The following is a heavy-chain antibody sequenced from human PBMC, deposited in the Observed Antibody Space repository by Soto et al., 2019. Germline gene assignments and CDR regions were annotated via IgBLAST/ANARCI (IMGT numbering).Heavy chain of an antibody. CDR2: SSSSTSII. V-gene: IGHV3-48*01. J-gene: IGHJ4*02. CDR3: AREQPRSDSSNWYLDY. CDR1: RFSFSSYG. Sequence: EVQLVDSGGGLVHPGGSLRLSCVASRFSFSSYGMNWVSQAPGKGLEWVSYSSSSTSIIYYADSVKGRFTISRDNAKNSLDLQINSLRAEDTAMYYCAREQPRSDSSNWYLDYWGQGTLVTVSS. D-gene: IGHD6-13*01.